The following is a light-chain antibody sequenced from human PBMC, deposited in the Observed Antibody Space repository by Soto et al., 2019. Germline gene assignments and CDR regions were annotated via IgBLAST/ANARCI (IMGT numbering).Light chain of an antibody. Sequence: DIQMTQSPSSLSASVGDRVTITCRASQRISTNLNWYQQKPGKAPQLVIYATSNLQSGVPSRFSGSGSVTDFTLTITSLQREDFATYYCQQSYTTPYTFGQGTKLEI. CDR2: ATS. CDR3: QQSYTTPYT. CDR1: QRISTN. V-gene: IGKV1-39*01. J-gene: IGKJ2*01.